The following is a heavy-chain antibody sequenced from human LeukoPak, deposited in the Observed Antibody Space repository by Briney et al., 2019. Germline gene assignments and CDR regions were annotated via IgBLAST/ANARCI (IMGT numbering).Heavy chain of an antibody. J-gene: IGHJ5*02. D-gene: IGHD3-10*01. CDR1: GFTFSDYY. CDR2: ISSSGSTI. V-gene: IGHV3-11*01. Sequence: PGRSLRLSCAASGFTFSDYYMSWIRQAPGKGLEWVSYISSSGSTIYYADSVKGRFTISRDNAKNSLYLQMNSLRAEDTAVYYCARDFEIMVRGVWYNWFDPWGQGTLVTVSS. CDR3: ARDFEIMVRGVWYNWFDP.